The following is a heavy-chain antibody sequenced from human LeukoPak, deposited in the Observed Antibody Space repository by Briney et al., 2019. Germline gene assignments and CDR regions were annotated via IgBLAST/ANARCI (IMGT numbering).Heavy chain of an antibody. D-gene: IGHD7-27*01. V-gene: IGHV3-30*02. CDR2: IPYDLSNK. Sequence: GGSLRLSCAASGFTFSSYAMSWVRQAPGKGLEWVAFIPYDLSNKYYADSVKGRFTISRDSSENTLYLQMNSLRIEDTAVYYCAKGRPGDLWGRGTLVTVSS. CDR1: GFTFSSYA. CDR3: AKGRPGDL. J-gene: IGHJ2*01.